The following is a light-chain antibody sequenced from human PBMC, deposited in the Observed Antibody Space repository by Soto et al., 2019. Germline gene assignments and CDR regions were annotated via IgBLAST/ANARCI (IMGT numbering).Light chain of an antibody. J-gene: IGLJ1*01. Sequence: QSVLTQPPSVSGAQGQRVTISCTGSSSNIGAGYEVHGYQQLPGTAPKLLIYDNNNRPSGVPDRFSGSKSGTSASLAITGLQAEDEADYYCPSYDNSLGGVFGTGTKLTVL. V-gene: IGLV1-40*01. CDR3: PSYDNSLGGV. CDR2: DNN. CDR1: SSNIGAGYE.